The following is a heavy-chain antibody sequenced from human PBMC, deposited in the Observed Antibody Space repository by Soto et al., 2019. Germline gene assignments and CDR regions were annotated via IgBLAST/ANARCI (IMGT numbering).Heavy chain of an antibody. CDR3: AKDLVLRYFDWSPHYFDY. CDR2: ISGSGGST. V-gene: IGHV3-23*01. J-gene: IGHJ4*02. D-gene: IGHD3-9*01. CDR1: GFTFSSYA. Sequence: GGSLRLSCAASGFTFSSYAMSWVRQAPGKGLERVSAISGSGGSTYYADYVKGRFTISRDNSKNTLYLQMNSLRAEDTAVYYCAKDLVLRYFDWSPHYFDYWGQGTLVTVSS.